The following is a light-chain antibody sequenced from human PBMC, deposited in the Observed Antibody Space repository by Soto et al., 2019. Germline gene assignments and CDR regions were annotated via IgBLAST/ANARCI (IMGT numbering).Light chain of an antibody. Sequence: QLVLTQPPSASGTPGQRVTISCSGSSSNIGSNTVNWYQQLPGTAPKLLIYNNNQRPSGVPDRFSGSKSGTSASLAISGLQSEDEADYYCAAWDDSLNGLVFGTGTKLTGL. CDR1: SSNIGSNT. V-gene: IGLV1-44*01. J-gene: IGLJ1*01. CDR2: NNN. CDR3: AAWDDSLNGLV.